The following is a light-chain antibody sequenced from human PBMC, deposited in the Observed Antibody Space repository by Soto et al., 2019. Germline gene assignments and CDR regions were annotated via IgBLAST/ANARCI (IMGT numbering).Light chain of an antibody. V-gene: IGLV1-40*01. CDR2: GDI. Sequence: QSVLTQPPSVSGAPGQRVTISCTGSSSNIGAGYDVHWYQQLPGPAPKLLIYGDINRPSGVPDRFSGSKSGTSASLAITGLQAEDEADYYCQSYDSSLSGYVFGTGTKVTVL. J-gene: IGLJ1*01. CDR3: QSYDSSLSGYV. CDR1: SSNIGAGYD.